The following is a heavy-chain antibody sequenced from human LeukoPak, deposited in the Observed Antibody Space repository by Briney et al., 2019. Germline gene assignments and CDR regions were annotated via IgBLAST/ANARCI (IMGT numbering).Heavy chain of an antibody. CDR3: ARDLNYRFDY. CDR2: IKSDGSDT. D-gene: IGHD4-11*01. Sequence: KAGGSLRLSCVASGFTFSRYWMHWVRQAPGEGLVWVSRIKSDGSDTTYADSVKGRFTISRDNTKNTLYLQMNSLRAEDTAVYYCARDLNYRFDYWGQGTLVTVSS. CDR1: GFTFSRYW. V-gene: IGHV3-74*01. J-gene: IGHJ4*02.